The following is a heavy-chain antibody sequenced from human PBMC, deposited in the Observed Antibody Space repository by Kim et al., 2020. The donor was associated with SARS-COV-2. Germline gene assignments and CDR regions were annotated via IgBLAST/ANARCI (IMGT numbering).Heavy chain of an antibody. CDR3: ARDFSSSFWDSPPDY. D-gene: IGHD6-6*01. CDR1: GYTFNSYG. J-gene: IGHJ4*02. Sequence: ASVKVSCKASGYTFNSYGFSWVRQAPGQGLEWMGWISAHNGNTNYAPKFQGRVTMTTDTSTSTAHMELWNLRPDDTAVYYCARDFSSSFWDSPPDYWGQGTLVTVSS. CDR2: ISAHNGNT. V-gene: IGHV1-18*01.